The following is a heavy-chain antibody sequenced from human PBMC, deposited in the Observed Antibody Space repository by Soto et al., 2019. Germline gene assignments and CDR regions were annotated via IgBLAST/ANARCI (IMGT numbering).Heavy chain of an antibody. CDR3: ARRFVNYFGMDV. CDR2: ISNRGDT. V-gene: IGHV3-66*01. CDR1: GFIVSDTY. Sequence: GGSLRLSCTASGFIVSDTYVNWVRQAPGKGLEWVSVISNRGDTHYADSVRGRFSLSRDISNNTLHLQMNNLRVEDTAVYYCARRFVNYFGMDVWGQGTTVTVSS. D-gene: IGHD3-16*02. J-gene: IGHJ6*02.